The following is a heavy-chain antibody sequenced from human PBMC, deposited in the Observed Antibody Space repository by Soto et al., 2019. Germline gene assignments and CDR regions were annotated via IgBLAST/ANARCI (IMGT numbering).Heavy chain of an antibody. V-gene: IGHV1-3*01. J-gene: IGHJ4*02. Sequence: QVQLVQSGAEVKKPGASVKVSSKASGYTFTSYAMHWVRQAPGQRLEWMGWINAGNGNTKYSQKFQGRVTITRDTSASTAYMELSSLRSEDTAVYYCARDLGWWPWDYWGQGTLVTVSS. D-gene: IGHD2-15*01. CDR3: ARDLGWWPWDY. CDR1: GYTFTSYA. CDR2: INAGNGNT.